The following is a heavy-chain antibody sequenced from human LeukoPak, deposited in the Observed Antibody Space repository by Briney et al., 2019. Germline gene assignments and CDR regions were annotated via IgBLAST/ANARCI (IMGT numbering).Heavy chain of an antibody. J-gene: IGHJ4*02. CDR1: GFTFSSYS. CDR3: AKDLGATRSLDY. Sequence: GGSLRLSCAASGFTFSSYSMNWVRQAPGKGLEWVSSISGSSSYIYYADSVKGRFTISRDNAKNSLYLQMNSLRAEDTAVYYCAKDLGATRSLDYWGQGTLVTVSS. CDR2: ISGSSSYI. V-gene: IGHV3-21*01. D-gene: IGHD3-16*01.